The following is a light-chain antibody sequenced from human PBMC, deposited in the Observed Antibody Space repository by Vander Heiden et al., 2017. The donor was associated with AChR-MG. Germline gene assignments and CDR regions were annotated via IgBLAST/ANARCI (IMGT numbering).Light chain of an antibody. CDR3: QQYNSYFRT. J-gene: IGKJ1*01. V-gene: IGKV1-5*03. CDR2: KAS. Sequence: DIQMTQSPSTLSAFVGDRVTITCRASQSVRTWLAWYQQKQGNAPKLLIYKASSLESGVPSRFNGSGSGTEFTLTTSSLQPDDFGTYYCQQYNSYFRTFGQGTQVEIK. CDR1: QSVRTW.